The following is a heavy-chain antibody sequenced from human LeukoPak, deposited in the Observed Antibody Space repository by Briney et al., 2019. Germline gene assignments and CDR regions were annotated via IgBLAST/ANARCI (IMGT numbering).Heavy chain of an antibody. J-gene: IGHJ5*02. Sequence: SETLSLTCAVSGDSISSGGSSWTWIRQPPGKALEWIGYIYHSGTTYYNPSLKSRVSISIDRSKNQFSLKLTSVTAADTAVYYCARDKAAAGTSCFDPWGQGTLVTVSS. CDR1: GDSISSGGSS. CDR2: IYHSGTT. D-gene: IGHD6-13*01. V-gene: IGHV4-30-2*01. CDR3: ARDKAAAGTSCFDP.